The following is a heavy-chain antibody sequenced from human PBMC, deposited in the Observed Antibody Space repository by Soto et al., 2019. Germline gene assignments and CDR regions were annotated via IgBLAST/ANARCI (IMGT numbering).Heavy chain of an antibody. CDR1: GGSFSGYY. V-gene: IGHV4-34*01. CDR3: ARVVTAHFDY. D-gene: IGHD2-21*02. CDR2: INHSGST. J-gene: IGHJ4*02. Sequence: SETLSLTCAVYGGSFSGYYWSWIRQPPGKGLEWIGEINHSGSTNYNPSLKSRVTISVDTSKNQFSLKLSSVTAADTAVYYCARVVTAHFDYWGQGTLVTVSP.